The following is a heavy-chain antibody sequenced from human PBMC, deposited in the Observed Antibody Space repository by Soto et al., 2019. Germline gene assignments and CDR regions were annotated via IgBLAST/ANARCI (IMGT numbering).Heavy chain of an antibody. CDR1: GFSLSTSGVG. J-gene: IGHJ5*02. D-gene: IGHD6-13*01. CDR2: IYWDDDK. V-gene: IGHV2-5*02. Sequence: QITLKESGPTLVEPTQTLTLTCAFSGFSLSTSGVGVGWIRQPPGKALEWLAFIYWDDDKRYSPSLKTRLTIIKDTSINQVVLSMTNMDPVDTATYYCAYRQDYRSSWDSGWFDPWGQGTLVTVSS. CDR3: AYRQDYRSSWDSGWFDP.